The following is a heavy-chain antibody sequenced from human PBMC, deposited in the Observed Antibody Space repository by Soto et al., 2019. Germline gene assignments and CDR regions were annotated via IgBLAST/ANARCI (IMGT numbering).Heavy chain of an antibody. CDR3: VGEVGFQLIY. CDR2: IYSGSVT. J-gene: IGHJ4*02. D-gene: IGHD1-1*01. CDR1: GFTVSSNY. Sequence: GGSLRLSCAASGFTVSSNYMSWVRQAPGKGLEWVSVIYSGSVTYYADSVKGRFTISRDNAKNTLYLQMNSLRVEDTAVYFCVGEVGFQLIYWGQGTLVTVSS. V-gene: IGHV3-53*01.